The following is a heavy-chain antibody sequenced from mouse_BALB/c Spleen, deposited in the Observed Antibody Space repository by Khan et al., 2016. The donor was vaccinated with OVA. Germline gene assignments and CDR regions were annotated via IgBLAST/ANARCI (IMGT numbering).Heavy chain of an antibody. Sequence: EVKLEESGGGLVQPGGSMKLSCVASGFTFSNFWMNWVRQSPEKGLEWVAEIRLKSNNYATHYAESVKGRFTISRDDSKRSVYLQMSNLRAEDTGIYYCSRPGGYYAWFAYWGQGTLVTVSA. CDR1: GFTFSNFW. CDR3: SRPGGYYAWFAY. D-gene: IGHD2-3*01. V-gene: IGHV6-6*02. J-gene: IGHJ3*01. CDR2: IRLKSNNYAT.